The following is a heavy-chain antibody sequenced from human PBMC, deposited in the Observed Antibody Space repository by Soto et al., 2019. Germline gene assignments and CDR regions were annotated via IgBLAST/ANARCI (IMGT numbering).Heavy chain of an antibody. CDR2: IWYDGSNK. V-gene: IGHV3-33*01. D-gene: IGHD5-18*01. CDR1: GFTFSSYG. Sequence: QVQLVESGGGVVQPGRSLRLSCAASGFTFSSYGMHWVRQAPGKGLEWVAVIWYDGSNKYYADSVKGRFTTSRDNSKNTLYLQMNSLRAEDTAVYYCARVGGYSYGYFDYWGQGTLVTVSS. CDR3: ARVGGYSYGYFDY. J-gene: IGHJ4*02.